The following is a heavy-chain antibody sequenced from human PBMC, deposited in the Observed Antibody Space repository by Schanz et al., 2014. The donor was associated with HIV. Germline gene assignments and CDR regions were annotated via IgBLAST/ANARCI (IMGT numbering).Heavy chain of an antibody. CDR2: ISYDEKNI. D-gene: IGHD6-6*01. V-gene: IGHV3-30*03. CDR1: GFSFRTHG. J-gene: IGHJ6*02. Sequence: QVQLVESGGDVVQPEGSLRLSCEASGFSFRTHGMHWVRQTPSKGLEWVAVISYDEKNIFYSDSVKGRFTISRDNSKKALYLQMNSLRVEDTAVYYCASTVYPYTGSSDYYYGMDVWGQGTTVTVSS. CDR3: ASTVYPYTGSSDYYYGMDV.